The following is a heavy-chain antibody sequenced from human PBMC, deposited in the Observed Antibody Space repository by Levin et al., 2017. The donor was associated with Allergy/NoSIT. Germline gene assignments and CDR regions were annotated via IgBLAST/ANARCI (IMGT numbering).Heavy chain of an antibody. V-gene: IGHV5-10-1*01. D-gene: IGHD6-13*01. CDR2: IDPSDSYT. J-gene: IGHJ5*02. Sequence: ASVKVSCKGSGYSFTNYWINWVRQMPGKGLEWMGRIDPSDSYTNYSPSFQGHVTISADKSISTAYLQWSSLKASETAMYYCARRESSSFYLGFDPWGQGTLVTVSS. CDR1: GYSFTNYW. CDR3: ARRESSSFYLGFDP.